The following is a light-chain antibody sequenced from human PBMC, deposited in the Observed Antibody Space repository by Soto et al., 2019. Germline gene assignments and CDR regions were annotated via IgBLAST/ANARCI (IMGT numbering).Light chain of an antibody. CDR1: QTISSW. J-gene: IGKJ1*01. V-gene: IGKV1-5*01. CDR3: QHGWS. Sequence: DIQMTQSPSTLSGSVGDRVTITCRASQTISSWLAWYQQKPGKAPKLLIYDASILQSGVPSRFSGSGFGTEFTLTVSILQPDDFATYYCQHGWSFGQGTKVE. CDR2: DAS.